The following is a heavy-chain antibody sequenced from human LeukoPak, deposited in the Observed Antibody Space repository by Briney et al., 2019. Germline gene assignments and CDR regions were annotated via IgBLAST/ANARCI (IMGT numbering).Heavy chain of an antibody. CDR2: VYYSGIA. D-gene: IGHD6-13*01. CDR3: AREPTAAGVTSFDY. J-gene: IGHJ4*02. Sequence: PSETLSLTCSVSGDSISGYYWNWIRQPAGEGLEWLGRVYYSGIANYNLSLKSRVTMSVDTSKNQFSLKLRSVTAADTAVYYSAREPTAAGVTSFDYWGQGTLVTVSS. CDR1: GDSISGYY. V-gene: IGHV4-4*07.